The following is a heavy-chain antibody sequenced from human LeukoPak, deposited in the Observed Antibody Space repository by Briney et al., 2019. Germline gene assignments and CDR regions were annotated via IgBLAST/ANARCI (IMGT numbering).Heavy chain of an antibody. D-gene: IGHD3-3*01. J-gene: IGHJ4*02. V-gene: IGHV3-21*01. Sequence: GGSLRLSCAASGFTFSSYSMNWVRQAPGKGLEWVSSISSSSSYIYYADSVKGRFTISRDNAKNSLYLQMNSLRAEDTAGYYCARGGGPYDFWSEMSDYWGQGTLVTVSS. CDR2: ISSSSSYI. CDR3: ARGGGPYDFWSEMSDY. CDR1: GFTFSSYS.